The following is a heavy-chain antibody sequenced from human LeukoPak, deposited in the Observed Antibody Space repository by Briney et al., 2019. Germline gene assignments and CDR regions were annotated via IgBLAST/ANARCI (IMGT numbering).Heavy chain of an antibody. CDR1: ESTFSNYW. V-gene: IGHV3-7*04. CDR2: IKEDGSEK. D-gene: IGHD4-17*01. CDR3: ARGYGAYYYGMDV. Sequence: GGSLRLSCAASESTFSNYWMTWVRQAPGKGLEWVANIKEDGSEKYYVDSVKGRFTISRDNAKNSLYLQMNSLRVEDTAMYYCARGYGAYYYGMDVWGQGTLVTVSS. J-gene: IGHJ6*02.